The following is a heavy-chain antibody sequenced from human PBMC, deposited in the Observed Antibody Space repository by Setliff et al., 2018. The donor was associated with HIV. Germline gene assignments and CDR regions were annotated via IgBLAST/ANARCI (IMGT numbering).Heavy chain of an antibody. V-gene: IGHV4-39*02. CDR2: VHYTGNT. CDR1: GGSITSSTYY. J-gene: IGHJ4*02. D-gene: IGHD2-15*01. Sequence: SETLSLTCTVSGGSITSSTYYWGWIRQPPGKGLEWIGTVHYTGNTYHNPSLKSRVTISVEVSKNQISLKLTAVTAADPAVYYCAREADGIDFWGQGTLGTVS. CDR3: AREADGIDF.